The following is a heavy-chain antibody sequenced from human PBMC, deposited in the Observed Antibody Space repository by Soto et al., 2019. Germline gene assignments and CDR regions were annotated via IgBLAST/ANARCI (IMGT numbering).Heavy chain of an antibody. CDR1: GITFNSYS. D-gene: IGHD3-3*01. V-gene: IGHV3-21*01. Sequence: GGSLRLSCAASGITFNSYSMNWVRQAPGKGLEWVSSISSVSTYIYYADSVKGRFTISRDNAKNSLYLQMNSLRDEDTAVYYCARDLKSITIFGVAPPGFYYYGMDVWGQGTTVTVSS. J-gene: IGHJ6*02. CDR3: ARDLKSITIFGVAPPGFYYYGMDV. CDR2: ISSVSTYI.